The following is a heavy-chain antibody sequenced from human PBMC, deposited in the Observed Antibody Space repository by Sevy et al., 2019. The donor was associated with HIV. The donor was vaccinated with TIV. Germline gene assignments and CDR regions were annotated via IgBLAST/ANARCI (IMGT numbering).Heavy chain of an antibody. J-gene: IGHJ6*02. CDR1: GFTSSKYW. D-gene: IGHD3-10*01. V-gene: IGHV3-74*01. CDR2: INGDGTVT. CDR3: ARGSYFSVSVSRFGMDV. Sequence: GGALRLSCASSGFTSSKYWMHWVRYAPGKGLAYVSRINGDGTVTNYADSVKGPLTISRDNAKNTVFLQMDSLRAEDTAVYYCARGSYFSVSVSRFGMDVWGQGTTVTVSS.